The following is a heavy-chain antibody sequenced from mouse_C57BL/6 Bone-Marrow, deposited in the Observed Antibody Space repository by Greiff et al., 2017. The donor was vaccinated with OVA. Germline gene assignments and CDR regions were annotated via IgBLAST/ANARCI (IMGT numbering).Heavy chain of an antibody. CDR3: ARTGTRRYFDV. CDR2: INPNNGGT. V-gene: IGHV1-26*01. D-gene: IGHD4-1*01. J-gene: IGHJ1*03. Sequence: EVKLQQSGPELVKPGASVKISCKASGYTFTDYYMNWVKQSHGKSLEWIGDINPNNGGTSYNQKFKGKATLTVDKSSSTAYMELRSLTSEDSAVYYCARTGTRRYFDVWGTGTTVTVSS. CDR1: GYTFTDYY.